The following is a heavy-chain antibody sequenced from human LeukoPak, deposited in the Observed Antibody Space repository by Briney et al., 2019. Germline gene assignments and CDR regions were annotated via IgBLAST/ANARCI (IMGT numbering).Heavy chain of an antibody. D-gene: IGHD1-14*01. Sequence: GGSLRLSCEASGFTFQSFDMRWIRQAPGKGLEWVSLITGSGSHTFYAASVRGRFTVSRDNSKNTMFLQMNALRDEDTATYYCARRKFFRMGKKKEPNWFDSWGQGTLVTVSS. V-gene: IGHV3-23*01. CDR2: ITGSGSHT. J-gene: IGHJ5*01. CDR1: GFTFQSFD. CDR3: ARRKFFRMGKKKEPNWFDS.